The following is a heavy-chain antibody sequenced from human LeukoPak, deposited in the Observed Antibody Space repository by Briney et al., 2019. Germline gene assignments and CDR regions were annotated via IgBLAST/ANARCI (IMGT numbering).Heavy chain of an antibody. D-gene: IGHD3-22*01. CDR1: GLTFSTYG. CDR2: LSGSSSSI. V-gene: IGHV3-48*02. J-gene: IGHJ4*02. CDR3: ARDYRYYDSSGYYSFDY. Sequence: GGSLRLSCAASGLTFSTYGMNWVRQAPGKGLEWVSYLSGSSSSIYYADSVKGRFTISRDNAKNSLYLQMNSLRDEDTAVYYCARDYRYYDSSGYYSFDYWGQGTLVTVSS.